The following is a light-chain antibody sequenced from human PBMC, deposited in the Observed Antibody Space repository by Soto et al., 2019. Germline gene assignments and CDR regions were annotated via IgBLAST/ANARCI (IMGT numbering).Light chain of an antibody. CDR2: ATS. V-gene: IGKV3D-15*01. CDR1: QSVGTN. CDR3: QQLYSFPLT. Sequence: IVMTQSPAALSVSPGENATLSCRASQSVGTNLAWYQQNPGQAPRLLIYATSTRASGIPVRFSGSGSGTVFTLTISSLQSEDFAVYYCQQLYSFPLTFGGGTKVEIK. J-gene: IGKJ4*01.